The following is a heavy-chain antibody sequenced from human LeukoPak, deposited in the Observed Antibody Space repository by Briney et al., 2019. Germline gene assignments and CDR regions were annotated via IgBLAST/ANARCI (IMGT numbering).Heavy chain of an antibody. CDR2: IYYSGST. V-gene: IGHV4-39*01. D-gene: IGHD3-10*01. CDR3: ARQRSGSGSYYPKNHDY. J-gene: IGHJ4*02. Sequence: SETLSLTCAVYGGSFSGYYWGWVRQPPGKGLEWIGSIYYSGSTYYNPSLKSRVTISVDTSKNQFSLKLSSVTAADTAVYYCARQRSGSGSYYPKNHDYWGQGTLVTVSS. CDR1: GGSFSGYY.